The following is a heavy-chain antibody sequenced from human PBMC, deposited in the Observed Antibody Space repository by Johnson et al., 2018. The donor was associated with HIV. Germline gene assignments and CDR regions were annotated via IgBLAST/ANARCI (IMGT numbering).Heavy chain of an antibody. CDR1: GFTFSSYG. CDR2: IRYDGSNK. V-gene: IGHV3-30*02. CDR3: AKVSGGGIVRWDI. Sequence: QEKLVESGGGLVQPGGSLRLSCAASGFTFSSYGMHWVRQAPGKGLEWVAFIRYDGSNKYYADSVKGRFTISRDNAKNSLYLQMNSLRAEDTAVYYCAKVSGGGIVRWDIWGQGTMVTVSS. D-gene: IGHD3-10*01. J-gene: IGHJ3*02.